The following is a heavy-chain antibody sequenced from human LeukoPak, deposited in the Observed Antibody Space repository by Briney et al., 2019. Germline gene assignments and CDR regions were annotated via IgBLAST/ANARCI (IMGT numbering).Heavy chain of an antibody. CDR3: AKGVPEGKDWFDP. V-gene: IGHV3-23*01. CDR2: VSGSGGST. Sequence: QTGGSLRLSCAASGFFFSSYAMSWVRQAPRRGLGWVSAVSGSGGSTFYADSRKGRSTISRDNSKTTLYLQMNSLRAEETAVYCCAKGVPEGKDWFDPWGQGTLVTVSS. D-gene: IGHD1-14*01. J-gene: IGHJ5*02. CDR1: GFFFSSYA.